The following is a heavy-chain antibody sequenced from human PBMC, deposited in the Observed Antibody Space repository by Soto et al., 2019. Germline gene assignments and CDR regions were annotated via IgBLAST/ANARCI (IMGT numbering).Heavy chain of an antibody. Sequence: SVKVSCKASGYTFTSYDINWVRQATGQGLEWMGWMNPNSGNTGYAQKFQGRVTMTRNTSISTAYMELSSLRSEDTAVYYCARGHFIYGDYVDYYYYYMDVWGKGTTVTVSS. CDR1: GYTFTSYD. J-gene: IGHJ6*03. CDR2: MNPNSGNT. V-gene: IGHV1-8*01. CDR3: ARGHFIYGDYVDYYYYYMDV. D-gene: IGHD4-17*01.